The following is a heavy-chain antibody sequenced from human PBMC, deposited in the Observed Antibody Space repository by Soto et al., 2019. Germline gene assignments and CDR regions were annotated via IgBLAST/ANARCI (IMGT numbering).Heavy chain of an antibody. J-gene: IGHJ4*02. D-gene: IGHD6-19*01. CDR1: GYTFTSYG. Sequence: SVKVSFKASGYTFTSYGISLLLHAPGQGLEWMGWISAYNGNTNYAQKLQGRVTMTTDTSTSTAYMELRSLRSDDTAVYYCARDAVRGGGWYVYWGQGTLVTVSS. CDR3: ARDAVRGGGWYVY. V-gene: IGHV1-18*04. CDR2: ISAYNGNT.